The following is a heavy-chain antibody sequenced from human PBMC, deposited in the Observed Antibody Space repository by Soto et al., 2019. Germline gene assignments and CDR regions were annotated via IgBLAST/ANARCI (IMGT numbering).Heavy chain of an antibody. V-gene: IGHV4-34*01. CDR3: ARGRGVVPTAMGGYYFDY. Sequence: QVQLQQWGAGLLKPSETLSLTCAVYGGSFSGYYWSWIRQSPEKGLEWIGEINHSGSTNYNPSLKSRVTISVDTSKNQFSLKLSSVTAADTAVYYCARGRGVVPTAMGGYYFDYWGQGTLVTVSS. J-gene: IGHJ4*02. D-gene: IGHD2-2*01. CDR2: INHSGST. CDR1: GGSFSGYY.